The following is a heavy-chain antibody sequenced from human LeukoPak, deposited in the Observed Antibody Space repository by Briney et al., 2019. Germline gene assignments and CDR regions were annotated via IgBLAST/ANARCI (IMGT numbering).Heavy chain of an antibody. Sequence: ASVKVSCKASGYTFTGYYMHWLRQAPGQGLEWMGWINPNSGGTNYAQKFQGRVTMTRDTSISTAYMELSRLRSDDTAVYYCARALSYYDSSGYYYGHDAFDIWGQGTMVTVSS. J-gene: IGHJ3*02. CDR1: GYTFTGYY. CDR3: ARALSYYDSSGYYYGHDAFDI. CDR2: INPNSGGT. D-gene: IGHD3-22*01. V-gene: IGHV1-2*02.